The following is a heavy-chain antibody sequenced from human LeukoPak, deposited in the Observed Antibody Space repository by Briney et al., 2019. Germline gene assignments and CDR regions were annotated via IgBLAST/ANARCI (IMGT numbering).Heavy chain of an antibody. V-gene: IGHV3-64*01. CDR1: GFTFSSYA. CDR3: ARVGGSYPEKPLDY. J-gene: IGHJ4*02. Sequence: GGSLRLSCAASGFTFSSYAMHWVRQAPGKGLEYVSAISSNGGSTYYANSVKGRFTISRDNSKNTLYLQMGSLRAEDMAVYYCARVGGSYPEKPLDYWGQGTLVTVSS. CDR2: ISSNGGST. D-gene: IGHD1-26*01.